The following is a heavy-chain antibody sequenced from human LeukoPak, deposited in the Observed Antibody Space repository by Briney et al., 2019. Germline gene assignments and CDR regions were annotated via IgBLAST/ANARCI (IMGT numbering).Heavy chain of an antibody. J-gene: IGHJ6*03. CDR1: GGSISSGSYY. V-gene: IGHV4-61*02. CDR3: ARVPQYYYYYHMDV. CDR2: IYTSGST. Sequence: SETLSLTCTVSGGSISSGSYYWRWIRQPTGKGLEWVGRIYTSGSTNSNPSLKSRVTISVDTSKNRFSLKLSSVTAADTAVYYCARVPQYYYYYHMDVWGKGTTVTVSS.